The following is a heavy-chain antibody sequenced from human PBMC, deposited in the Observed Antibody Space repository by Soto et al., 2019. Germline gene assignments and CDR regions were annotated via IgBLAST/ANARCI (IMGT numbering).Heavy chain of an antibody. V-gene: IGHV4-39*01. CDR3: ACIFSGGYGYGFYYYGMDV. J-gene: IGHJ6*02. CDR1: GGSISSSSYY. Sequence: QLQLQESGPGLVKPSETLSLTCTVSGGSISSSSYYWGWIRQPPGKGLEWIGRIYYSGSTYYNPSLKGRVTKSVDTSKNQFSLKLSSVTDADTAVYYCACIFSGGYGYGFYYYGMDVWGQGTTVTVSS. CDR2: IYYSGST. D-gene: IGHD5-18*01.